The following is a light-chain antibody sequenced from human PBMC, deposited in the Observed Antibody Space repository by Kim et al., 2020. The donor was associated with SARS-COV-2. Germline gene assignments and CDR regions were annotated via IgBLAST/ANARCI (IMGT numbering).Light chain of an antibody. CDR3: QSYDSSLSVV. V-gene: IGLV1-40*01. CDR1: SSNIGAGSD. J-gene: IGLJ2*01. Sequence: QSVLTQPPSVSGAPGQRVTISCTGSSSNIGAGSDVHWYQQLPGTAPKLLIYGHSNRPSGVPDRFSGSKSGTSASLAITGLQAEDEADYYCQSYDSSLSVVFGGGTQLTVL. CDR2: GHS.